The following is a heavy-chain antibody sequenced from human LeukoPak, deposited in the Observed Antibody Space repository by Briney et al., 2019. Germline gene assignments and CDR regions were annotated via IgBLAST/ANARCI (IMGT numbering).Heavy chain of an antibody. V-gene: IGHV4-39*01. CDR2: IYYSGSN. Sequence: SETLSLTCTVSGGSVSSSSHYWGWIRQPPGKGLEWIGSIYYSGSNYYNPSLKSRVTLSVDTSKNQLSLKVSSVTVADTAVYFCARFFRSFSTVTVPDYWGQGTLVTVSS. D-gene: IGHD4-17*01. J-gene: IGHJ4*02. CDR3: ARFFRSFSTVTVPDY. CDR1: GGSVSSSSHY.